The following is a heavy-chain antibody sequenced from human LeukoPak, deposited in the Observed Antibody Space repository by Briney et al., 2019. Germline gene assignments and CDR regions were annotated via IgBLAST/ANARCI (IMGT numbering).Heavy chain of an antibody. Sequence: ASVKVSCKASGYTFTGYAMNWVRQAPGQGLEWMGWINTNTGNPPTYAQGFTGRFAFSLDTSVSTAYLQISSLKAEDTAVYYCARFDSSGYYALDYWGQGTLVTVSS. CDR1: GYTFTGYA. J-gene: IGHJ4*02. V-gene: IGHV7-4-1*02. CDR2: INTNTGNPP. CDR3: ARFDSSGYYALDY. D-gene: IGHD3-22*01.